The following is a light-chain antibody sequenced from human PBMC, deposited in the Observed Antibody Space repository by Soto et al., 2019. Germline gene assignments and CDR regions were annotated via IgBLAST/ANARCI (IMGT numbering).Light chain of an antibody. CDR2: EVA. V-gene: IGLV2-23*02. Sequence: QSVLTQPASVSGSPGQSITISCTGTSSDVGSYDVVSWYQQHPGKAPQLIIYEVAQRPSGVSDRFSGSKSGSTASLTISGLQAEDEAHYFCCSYAGSTTFWVFGGGTKVT. J-gene: IGLJ3*02. CDR3: CSYAGSTTFWV. CDR1: SSDVGSYDV.